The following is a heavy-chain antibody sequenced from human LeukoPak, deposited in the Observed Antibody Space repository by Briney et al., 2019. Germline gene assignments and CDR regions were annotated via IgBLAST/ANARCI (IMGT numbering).Heavy chain of an antibody. CDR1: GFIFNKHA. CDR3: AKERDYGPADY. CDR2: LSGSSSST. J-gene: IGHJ4*02. D-gene: IGHD4/OR15-4a*01. Sequence: QPGGSLRLSCVASGFIFNKHAMSWVRQAPGKGLEWVSGLSGSSSSTDYADSVKGRFTVSRDNSKNTLFLQMNSLRAEDTAIYYCAKERDYGPADYWGQGTLVTVSS. V-gene: IGHV3-23*01.